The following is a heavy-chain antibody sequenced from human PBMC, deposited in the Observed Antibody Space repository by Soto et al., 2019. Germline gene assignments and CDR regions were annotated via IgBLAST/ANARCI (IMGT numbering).Heavy chain of an antibody. D-gene: IGHD1-26*01. Sequence: GASVKVSCKASGGTFSSYAISWVRQAPGQGLEWMGGIIPIFGTANYAQKFQGRVTITADESTSTAYMELSSLRSEDTAVYYCARELYSGSYLPWFDPWGQGTLVTVSS. J-gene: IGHJ5*02. CDR1: GGTFSSYA. CDR3: ARELYSGSYLPWFDP. V-gene: IGHV1-69*13. CDR2: IIPIFGTA.